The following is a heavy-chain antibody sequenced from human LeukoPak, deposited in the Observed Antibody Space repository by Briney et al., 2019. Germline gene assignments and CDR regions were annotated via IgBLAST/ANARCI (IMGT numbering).Heavy chain of an antibody. CDR3: ARSTTVTPYYFDY. CDR2: ITPIFGTA. V-gene: IGHV1-69*13. J-gene: IGHJ4*02. D-gene: IGHD4-17*01. CDR1: GGTFSSYA. Sequence: EASVKVSCKASGGTFSSYAISWVRQAPGQGLEWMGGITPIFGTANYAQKFRGRVTITADESTSTAYMELSSLRSEDTAVYYCARSTTVTPYYFDYWGQGTLVTVSS.